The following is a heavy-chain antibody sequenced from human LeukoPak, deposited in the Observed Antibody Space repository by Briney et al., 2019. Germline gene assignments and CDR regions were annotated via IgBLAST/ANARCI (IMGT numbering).Heavy chain of an antibody. V-gene: IGHV3-30*02. CDR2: IRYDGSNK. D-gene: IGHD4-11*01. J-gene: IGHJ4*02. CDR3: AKGGYSNYVTSPRGDY. Sequence: GGSLRLSCAASGFTFSSYGMHWVRQAPGKGLEWVAFIRYDGSNKYYADSVKGRSTISRDNSKNTLYLQMNSLRAEDTAVYYCAKGGYSNYVTSPRGDYWGQGTLVTVSS. CDR1: GFTFSSYG.